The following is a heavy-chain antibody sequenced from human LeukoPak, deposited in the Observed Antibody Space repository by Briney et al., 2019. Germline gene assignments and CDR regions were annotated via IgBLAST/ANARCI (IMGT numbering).Heavy chain of an antibody. D-gene: IGHD3-22*01. V-gene: IGHV3-30*04. CDR2: ISYDGSNK. J-gene: IGHJ4*02. CDR1: GFTFSSYA. CDR3: ATDWAVGERYYDSSGYSRPDY. Sequence: PGRSLRLSCAASGFTFSSYAMHWVRQAPGKGLEWVAVISYDGSNKYYADSVKGRFTISRDNSKNTLYLQMNSLRAEDTAVYYCATDWAVGERYYDSSGYSRPDYWGQGTLVTVSS.